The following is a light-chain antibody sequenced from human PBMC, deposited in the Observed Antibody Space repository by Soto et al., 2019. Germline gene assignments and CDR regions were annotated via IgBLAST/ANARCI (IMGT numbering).Light chain of an antibody. CDR2: VNSDGSH. Sequence: QLVLTQSPSASASLGASVRLTCTLDAGHSAYAIAWHQQRPEKGPRYLMKVNSDGSHIKGDGIPDRFSGSSSGTERYFTISSLQSEDEADYFCQTWNTGIVVFGGGTKVTVL. CDR1: AGHSAYA. CDR3: QTWNTGIVV. J-gene: IGLJ2*01. V-gene: IGLV4-69*01.